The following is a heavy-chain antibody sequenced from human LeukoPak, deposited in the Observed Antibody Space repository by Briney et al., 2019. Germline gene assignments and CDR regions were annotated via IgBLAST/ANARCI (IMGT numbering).Heavy chain of an antibody. CDR1: GGSISSGGYY. CDR2: IYYSGST. D-gene: IGHD2-15*01. V-gene: IGHV4-31*03. CDR3: ARGYCSGGSCYSGGDWFDP. J-gene: IGHJ5*02. Sequence: SETLSLTCTVSGGSISSGGYYWSWIRRHPGKGLEWIGYIYYSGSTYYNPSLKSRVTISVDTSKNQFSLKLSSVTAADTAVYYCARGYCSGGSCYSGGDWFDPWGQGTLVTVSS.